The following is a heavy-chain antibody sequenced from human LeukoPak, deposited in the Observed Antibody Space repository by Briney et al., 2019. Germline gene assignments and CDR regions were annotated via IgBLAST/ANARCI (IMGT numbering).Heavy chain of an antibody. CDR3: ARDGVADGSWSQSDY. CDR2: ISGNNGNT. CDR1: GYTFSTYA. J-gene: IGHJ4*02. V-gene: IGHV1-18*01. D-gene: IGHD6-13*01. Sequence: EASVKVSCKTSGYTFSTYAISWLRQAPGQGLEWMGWISGNNGNTKYAQKVQDRVTMTTDTSTSTAYMEMRSLISDDTAVYYCARDGVADGSWSQSDYWGQGTLVTVSS.